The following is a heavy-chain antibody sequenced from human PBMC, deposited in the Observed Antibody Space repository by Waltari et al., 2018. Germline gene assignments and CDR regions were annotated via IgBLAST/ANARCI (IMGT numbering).Heavy chain of an antibody. J-gene: IGHJ4*02. V-gene: IGHV4-38-2*01. CDR1: DYFTSSGYF. D-gene: IGHD5-12*01. CDR2: IYHTGSS. CDR3: ARHSYSEPFHY. Sequence: QVQLQESGPGLVKPSETLSLTCAVSDYFTSSGYFWAWIRQPTGKGLECIAHIYHTGSSSYNPSLGSRVTISVDTSKNQFSLKMTSVTAADTAIYYCARHSYSEPFHYWGQGTLVTVSS.